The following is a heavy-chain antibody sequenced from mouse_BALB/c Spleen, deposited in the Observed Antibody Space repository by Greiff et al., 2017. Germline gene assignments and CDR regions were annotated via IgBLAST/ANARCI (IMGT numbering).Heavy chain of an antibody. CDR3: ARHKGSTMITTEEDFYAMDY. D-gene: IGHD2-4*01. CDR1: GFTFSSYY. CDR2: INSNGGST. V-gene: IGHV5-6-2*01. J-gene: IGHJ4*01. Sequence: EVKVVESGGGLVKLGGSLKLSCAASGFTFSSYYMSWVRQTPEKRLELVAAINSNGGSTYYPDTVKGRFTISRDNAKNTLYLQMSSLKSEDTALYYCARHKGSTMITTEEDFYAMDYWGQGTSVTVSS.